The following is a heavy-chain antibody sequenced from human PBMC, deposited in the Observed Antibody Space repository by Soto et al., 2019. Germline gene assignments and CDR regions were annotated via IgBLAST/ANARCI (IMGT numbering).Heavy chain of an antibody. Sequence: PGGSLRLSCAASGFTFSSYSMNWVRQAPGKGLEWVSYISSSSSTIYYADSVKGRFTISRDNAKNSLYLQMNSLRDEDTAVYFCARQRNYNSGFFDYWSQGTLVTVSS. CDR1: GFTFSSYS. CDR2: ISSSSSTI. V-gene: IGHV3-48*02. D-gene: IGHD6-19*01. CDR3: ARQRNYNSGFFDY. J-gene: IGHJ4*02.